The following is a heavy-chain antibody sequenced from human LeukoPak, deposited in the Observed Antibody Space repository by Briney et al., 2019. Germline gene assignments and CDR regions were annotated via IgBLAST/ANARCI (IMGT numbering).Heavy chain of an antibody. V-gene: IGHV3-7*01. D-gene: IGHD5-12*01. CDR1: GFTFSSYW. Sequence: PGGSLRLSCAASGFTFSSYWMSWVRQAPGKGLEWVANIKQDGSEKYYVDSVKGRFTISRDNAKNSLHLQMNSLRAEDTAVYYCARDGGGYVAARLDYWGQGTLVTVSS. CDR2: IKQDGSEK. CDR3: ARDGGGYVAARLDY. J-gene: IGHJ4*02.